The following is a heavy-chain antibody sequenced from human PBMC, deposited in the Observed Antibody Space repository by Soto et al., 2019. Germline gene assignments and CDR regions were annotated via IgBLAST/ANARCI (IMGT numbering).Heavy chain of an antibody. CDR3: ARLGYCSSTSCSRPDYYYYYMDV. V-gene: IGHV4-34*01. D-gene: IGHD2-2*01. J-gene: IGHJ6*03. CDR1: GGSFSGYY. CDR2: INHSGST. Sequence: SETLSLTCAVYGGSFSGYYWSWIRQPPGKGLEWIGEINHSGSTNYNPSLKSRATISVDTSKNQFSLKLSSVTAADTAVYYCARLGYCSSTSCSRPDYYYYYMDVWGKGTTVTVSS.